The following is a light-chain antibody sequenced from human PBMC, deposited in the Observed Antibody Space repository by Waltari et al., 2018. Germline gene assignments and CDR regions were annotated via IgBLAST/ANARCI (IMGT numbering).Light chain of an antibody. CDR1: QIISRA. CDR2: DVS. V-gene: IGKV3-20*01. Sequence: EIMLTQSPGTVCLSPGERVTLSCRASQIISRALAWYKQKPGQAPRLLIYDVSPRASGIPDRFSGSGSGTDFSLTISRLGPEDFALYYCQHYVRLPVTFGQGTKLEFK. CDR3: QHYVRLPVT. J-gene: IGKJ1*01.